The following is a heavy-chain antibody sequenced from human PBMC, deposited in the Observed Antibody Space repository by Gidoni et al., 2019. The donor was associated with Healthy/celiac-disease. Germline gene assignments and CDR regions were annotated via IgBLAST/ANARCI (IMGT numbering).Heavy chain of an antibody. CDR3: AKDSSGQRRGSRRNSLDY. J-gene: IGHJ4*02. CDR2: ISWNSGSI. D-gene: IGHD2-15*01. Sequence: EVQLVESGGGLVQPGRSLRLSCAASGFTFDDYAMHWVRQAPGKGLEWLSGISWNSGSIGYADSVKGRFTISRDNAKNSLYLQMNSLSAEDTALYYCAKDSSGQRRGSRRNSLDYWGQGTLVTVSS. V-gene: IGHV3-9*01. CDR1: GFTFDDYA.